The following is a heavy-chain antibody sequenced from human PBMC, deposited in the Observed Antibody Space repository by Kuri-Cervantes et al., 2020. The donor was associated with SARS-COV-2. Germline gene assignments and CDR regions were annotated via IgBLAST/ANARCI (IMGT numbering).Heavy chain of an antibody. CDR1: GVSFDYRF. D-gene: IGHD5-24*01. V-gene: IGHV1-45*02. CDR3: ARSGPGAISREDGAFDI. Sequence: SVKVSCKASGVSFDYRFLHWVRQAPGQALEWMGWITPFNGNTNYAQRFQDRVTITRDRSMNTAYMELSSLRFEDTAMYYCARSGPGAISREDGAFDIWGQGTMVTVSS. CDR2: ITPFNGNT. J-gene: IGHJ3*02.